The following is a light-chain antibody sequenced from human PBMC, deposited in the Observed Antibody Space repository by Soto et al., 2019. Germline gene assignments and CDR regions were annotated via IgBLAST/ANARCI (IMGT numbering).Light chain of an antibody. CDR3: QQYDDWPPEYT. V-gene: IGKV3-15*01. Sequence: KVLTQSPATLSVSPGERATLSCRASQSIRTNLVWYQLKPGQAPRLLIYHASTRAAGIPARFSGSGSGTEFTLTISSLQPEDFAVYYCQQYDDWPPEYTFGQGTKLEI. J-gene: IGKJ2*01. CDR2: HAS. CDR1: QSIRTN.